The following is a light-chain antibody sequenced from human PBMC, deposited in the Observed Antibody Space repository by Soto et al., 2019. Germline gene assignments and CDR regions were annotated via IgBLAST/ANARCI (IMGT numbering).Light chain of an antibody. Sequence: DIQMTQSPSSVSASVGDRVTLTCRASQGIGDRLAWYQQKPGKVPQLLIYFASTLGSGVPSRFSGSGSGTDFILTINTLQADDFATYYCLHTYSLPRTLGQGTKV. CDR3: LHTYSLPRT. CDR2: FAS. V-gene: IGKV1-12*01. J-gene: IGKJ1*01. CDR1: QGIGDR.